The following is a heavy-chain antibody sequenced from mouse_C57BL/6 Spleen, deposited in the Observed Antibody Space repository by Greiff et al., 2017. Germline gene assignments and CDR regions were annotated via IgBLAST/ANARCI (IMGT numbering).Heavy chain of an antibody. Sequence: QVQLQQSGAELARPGASVKLSCKASGYTFTSYGISWVKQRTGQGLEWIGEIYPRSGNTYYNEKFKGKATLTADKSSSTAYMELRRLTSEDSAVYFCANSNFSTEYFDVWGTGTTVTVSS. CDR3: ANSNFSTEYFDV. D-gene: IGHD2-5*01. J-gene: IGHJ1*03. CDR1: GYTFTSYG. V-gene: IGHV1-81*01. CDR2: IYPRSGNT.